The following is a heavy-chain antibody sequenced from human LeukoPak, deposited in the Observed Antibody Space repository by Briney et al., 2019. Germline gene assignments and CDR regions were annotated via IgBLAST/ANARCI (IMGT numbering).Heavy chain of an antibody. Sequence: ASVKVSCKASGYTFTSHDINWVRQATGQGLEWMGWMSPNSGDTGYAQKFQGRVTMTSDSSISTAYMELSSLRSEDTAIYYCVRTPPDWGFDYWGQGTLVTVSS. CDR3: VRTPPDWGFDY. CDR1: GYTFTSHD. V-gene: IGHV1-8*01. J-gene: IGHJ4*02. CDR2: MSPNSGDT. D-gene: IGHD7-27*01.